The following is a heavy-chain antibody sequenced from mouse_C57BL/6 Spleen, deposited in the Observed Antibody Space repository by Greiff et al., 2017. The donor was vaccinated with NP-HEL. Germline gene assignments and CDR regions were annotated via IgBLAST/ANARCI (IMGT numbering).Heavy chain of an antibody. Sequence: EVKLMESGGGLVKPGGSLKLSCAASGFTFSSYTMPWVRQTPEKRLEWVATISGGGGNTYYPDSVKGRFTISRDNAKNTLYLQMSSLRSEDTALYYCARPCCGSFDYWGQGTTLTVSS. CDR3: ARPCCGSFDY. D-gene: IGHD1-1*01. CDR1: GFTFSSYT. CDR2: ISGGGGNT. V-gene: IGHV5-9*01. J-gene: IGHJ2*01.